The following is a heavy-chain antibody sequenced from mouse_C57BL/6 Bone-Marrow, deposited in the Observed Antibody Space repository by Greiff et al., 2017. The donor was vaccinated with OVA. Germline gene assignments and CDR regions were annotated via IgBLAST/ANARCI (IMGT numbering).Heavy chain of an antibody. Sequence: QVQLQQPGAELVKPGASVKLSCKASGYTFTSYWMQWVKQRPGQGLEWIGEIDPSDSYTNYNQKFKGKATLTVDTSSSTAYMKLSSLTSEDSAVYYCARGDGYYADFDYWGQGTTLTVSS. D-gene: IGHD2-3*01. CDR3: ARGDGYYADFDY. CDR1: GYTFTSYW. J-gene: IGHJ2*01. CDR2: IDPSDSYT. V-gene: IGHV1-50*01.